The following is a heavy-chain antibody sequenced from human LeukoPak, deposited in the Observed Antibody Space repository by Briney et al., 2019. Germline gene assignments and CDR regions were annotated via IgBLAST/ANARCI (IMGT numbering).Heavy chain of an antibody. CDR1: GYTFTAYP. D-gene: IGHD2-2*01. V-gene: IGHV1-2*06. CDR2: INPNSGDT. CDR3: ARDYCSSTSCLFDY. Sequence: ASVKVSCKASGYTFTAYPMHWVRQAPGQGLEWMGRINPNSGDTNYAQKFQGRVTMTRDTSISTAYMELSRLRSDDTAVYYCARDYCSSTSCLFDYWGQGTLVSVSS. J-gene: IGHJ4*02.